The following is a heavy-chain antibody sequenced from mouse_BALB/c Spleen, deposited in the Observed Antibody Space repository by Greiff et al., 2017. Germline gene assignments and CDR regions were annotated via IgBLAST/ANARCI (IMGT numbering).Heavy chain of an antibody. V-gene: IGHV2-9*02. CDR3: ARDWNDGYCDY. D-gene: IGHD2-3*01. Sequence: VHLVESGPGLVAPSQSLSITCTVSGFSLTSYGVHWVRQPPGKGLEWLGVIWAGGSTNYNSARMSRLSISKDNSKSQVFLKMNSLQTDDTAMYYCARDWNDGYCDYWGQGTTLTVSS. CDR1: GFSLTSYG. CDR2: IWAGGST. J-gene: IGHJ2*01.